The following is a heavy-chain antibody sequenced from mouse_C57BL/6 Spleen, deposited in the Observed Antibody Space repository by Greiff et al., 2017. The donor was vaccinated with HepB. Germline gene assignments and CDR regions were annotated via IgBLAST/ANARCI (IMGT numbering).Heavy chain of an antibody. CDR1: GYAFSSSW. CDR3: ARDYYGSSLYFDY. J-gene: IGHJ2*01. V-gene: IGHV1-82*01. CDR2: IYPGDGDT. D-gene: IGHD1-1*01. Sequence: QVQLQQSGPELVKPGASVKISCKASGYAFSSSWMNWVKQRPGKGLEWIGRIYPGDGDTNYNGKFKGKATLTADKSSSTAYMQLSSLTSEDSAVYVCARDYYGSSLYFDYWGQGTTLTVSS.